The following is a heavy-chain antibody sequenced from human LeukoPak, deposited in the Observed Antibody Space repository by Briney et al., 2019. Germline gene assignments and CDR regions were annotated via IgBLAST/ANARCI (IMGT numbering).Heavy chain of an antibody. V-gene: IGHV1-3*01. CDR1: GYTFTSYA. J-gene: IGHJ5*02. D-gene: IGHD5-18*01. Sequence: ASVKVSCKASGYTFTSYAMHWVRQAPGQRLEWMGWINAGNGNTKYSQKFQGRVTITRDTSASTAYMELSSLRSEDTAVYYCARAPGYSYGFWFDPWGQGTLVTVSS. CDR3: ARAPGYSYGFWFDP. CDR2: INAGNGNT.